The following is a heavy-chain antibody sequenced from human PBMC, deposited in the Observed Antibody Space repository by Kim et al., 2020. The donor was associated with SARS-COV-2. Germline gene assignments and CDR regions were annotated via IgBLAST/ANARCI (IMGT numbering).Heavy chain of an antibody. CDR1: GYTLTELS. CDR3: ATIEYSSSWYGWYFDL. Sequence: ASVKVSCKVSGYTLTELSMHWVRQAPGKGLEWMGGFDPEDGETIYAQKFQGRVTMTEDTSTDTAYMELSSLRSEDTAVYYCATIEYSSSWYGWYFDLWGRGTLVTVSS. D-gene: IGHD6-13*01. J-gene: IGHJ2*01. CDR2: FDPEDGET. V-gene: IGHV1-24*01.